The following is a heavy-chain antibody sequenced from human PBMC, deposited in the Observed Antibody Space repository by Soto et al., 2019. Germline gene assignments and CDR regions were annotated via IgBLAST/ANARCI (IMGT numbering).Heavy chain of an antibody. V-gene: IGHV3-33*01. D-gene: IGHD6-19*01. CDR3: ARGPWYSSGWYDYYYYGMDV. Sequence: GGSLRLSCAASGFTFSSYGMHWVRQAPGKGLEWVAVIWYDGSNKYYADSVKGRFTISRDNSKNTLYLQMNSLRAEDTAVYYCARGPWYSSGWYDYYYYGMDVWGQGTTVTVSS. CDR1: GFTFSSYG. J-gene: IGHJ6*02. CDR2: IWYDGSNK.